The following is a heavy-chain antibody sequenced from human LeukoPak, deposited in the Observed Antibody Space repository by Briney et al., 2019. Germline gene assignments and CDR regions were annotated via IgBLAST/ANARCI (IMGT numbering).Heavy chain of an antibody. D-gene: IGHD2-2*01. V-gene: IGHV1-3*01. J-gene: IGHJ5*02. CDR1: GYTFTSYA. Sequence: ASVKVSCKASGYTFTSYAMHWVRQAPGQRLEWMGWINAGNGNTKYSQKFQGRVTITRDTSASTAYMELSSLRSEDTAVYYCAREGRVVPAAMKWFDPWGQGTLVTVSS. CDR2: INAGNGNT. CDR3: AREGRVVPAAMKWFDP.